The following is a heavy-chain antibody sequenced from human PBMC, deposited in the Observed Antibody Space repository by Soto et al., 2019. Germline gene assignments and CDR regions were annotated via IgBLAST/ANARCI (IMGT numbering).Heavy chain of an antibody. Sequence: EEQLLESGGGLVQPGGSLRLSCAASGLTFSSYAISWVRQAPGKGLEWVSIINPSGDITYYGDSAKGRFTISRENYKNTPSLRMNSVRAEDTAVYNSAKSLRPAACNPYFFDNRAQGTLVPVSS. CDR1: GLTFSSYA. CDR2: INPSGDIT. V-gene: IGHV3-23*01. CDR3: AKSLRPAACNPYFFDN. J-gene: IGHJ4*02.